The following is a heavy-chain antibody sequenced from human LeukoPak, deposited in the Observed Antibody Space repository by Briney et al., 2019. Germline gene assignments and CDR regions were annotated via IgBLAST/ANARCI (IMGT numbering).Heavy chain of an antibody. CDR2: IYHSGST. CDR1: GGSISTNNW. D-gene: IGHD1-26*01. V-gene: IGHV4-4*02. Sequence: SETLSLTCAVSGGSISTNNWWSWVRQPPGKGLEWIGEIYHSGSTNYNPSLKSRVTISVDRSKNQFSLKLSSVTAADTAVYFCARVGSLRWYSYYLDVWGKGTTVTVSS. CDR3: ARVGSLRWYSYYLDV. J-gene: IGHJ6*03.